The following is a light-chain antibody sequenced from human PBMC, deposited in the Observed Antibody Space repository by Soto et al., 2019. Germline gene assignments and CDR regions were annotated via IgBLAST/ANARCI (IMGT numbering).Light chain of an antibody. Sequence: DIVMTQSPLSLPVTPGEPASVSCRSSQSLLHSNGYNYLDWYLQKPGHPPQLLIYLGSNRASGVPDRFSGSGSGTDFTLKISRVEAEDVGVYYCLQILQIPHTFGQGTKVDIK. CDR1: QSLLHSNGYNY. CDR3: LQILQIPHT. CDR2: LGS. J-gene: IGKJ1*01. V-gene: IGKV2-28*01.